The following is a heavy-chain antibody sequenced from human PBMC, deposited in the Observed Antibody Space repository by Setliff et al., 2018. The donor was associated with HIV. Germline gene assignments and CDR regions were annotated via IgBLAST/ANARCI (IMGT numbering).Heavy chain of an antibody. V-gene: IGHV3-23*01. D-gene: IGHD1-26*01. J-gene: IGHJ4*02. CDR3: AKGGGGPSDRFDH. CDR1: KLTFHGYA. Sequence: LRLSCADPKLTFHGYAVSWVRQVPGKGLEWVSSIGGSGAVTYYAASVKGRFTISRDNLKHILYLQMDNLRAEDPAVYYCAKGGGGPSDRFDHWGQGTLVTV. CDR2: IGGSGAVT.